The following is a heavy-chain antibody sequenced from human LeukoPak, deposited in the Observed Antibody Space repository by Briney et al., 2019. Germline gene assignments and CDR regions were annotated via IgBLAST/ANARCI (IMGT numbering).Heavy chain of an antibody. CDR2: IYYSGST. Sequence: SETLSVTCTVSGGSLSSHYWSWIRPPPGKGVEWVGYIYYSGSTNYNPSLKSRVTMSVDTSKNQFSLKLSSVTAADTAVYYCARDRGAAGSYYTSAFDIWGQGTMVTVSS. V-gene: IGHV4-59*11. CDR3: ARDRGAAGSYYTSAFDI. CDR1: GGSLSSHY. J-gene: IGHJ3*02. D-gene: IGHD1-26*01.